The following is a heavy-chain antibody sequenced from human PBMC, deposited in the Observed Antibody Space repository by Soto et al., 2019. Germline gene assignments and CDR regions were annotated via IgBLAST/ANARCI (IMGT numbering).Heavy chain of an antibody. J-gene: IGHJ4*02. CDR3: AGSPARSMFGY. CDR2: IYHTGST. V-gene: IGHV4-31*03. D-gene: IGHD1-26*01. Sequence: SETLSLTCSVSGGSVSGGGYYWSWIRQLPGKGLEWTGCIYHTGSTFYNPSLKSRVTILLDTSKSQFSLKLTSVTAADTAMYYCAGSPARSMFGYWGQGXLVTVSS. CDR1: GGSVSGGGYY.